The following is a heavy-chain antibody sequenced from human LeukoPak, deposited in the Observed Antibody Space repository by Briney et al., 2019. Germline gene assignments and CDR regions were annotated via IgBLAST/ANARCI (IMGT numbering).Heavy chain of an antibody. J-gene: IGHJ6*03. D-gene: IGHD5-18*01. CDR3: ARVDTVNYYYYMDV. CDR1: GYTFTSYD. Sequence: ASVKVSCKASGYTFTSYDINWVRQATGQGLEWMGWMNPNSGNTGYAQKFQGRVTMTRNTSISTAYMELSSLRSEDTAVYYCARVDTVNYYYYMDVWGNGTPVTVSS. CDR2: MNPNSGNT. V-gene: IGHV1-8*01.